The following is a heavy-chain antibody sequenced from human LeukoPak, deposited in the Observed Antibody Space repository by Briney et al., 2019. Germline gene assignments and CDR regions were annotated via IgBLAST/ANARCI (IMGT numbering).Heavy chain of an antibody. CDR3: ARLGGYSYGSVFDY. J-gene: IGHJ4*02. D-gene: IGHD5-18*01. Sequence: KVSCKASGYSFTTYWIGWVRQMPGKGLEWMGIIYPDDSDTKYSPSFQGQVTISADKSISTAYLQWSSLKASDTAIYYCARLGGYSYGSVFDYWGQGTLVTVSS. CDR1: GYSFTTYW. V-gene: IGHV5-51*01. CDR2: IYPDDSDT.